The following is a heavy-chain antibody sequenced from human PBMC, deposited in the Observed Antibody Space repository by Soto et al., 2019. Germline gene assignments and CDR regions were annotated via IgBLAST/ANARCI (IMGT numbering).Heavy chain of an antibody. CDR2: IKSKGGGETT. CDR1: GFNFNVAW. CDR3: TKVLALPPNDAFDI. D-gene: IGHD3-3*02. J-gene: IGHJ3*02. Sequence: EGQLVESGGRLVEPGGSLRLSCAASGFNFNVAWMNWVRQAPGKGLEWLGRIKSKGGGETTEYVAFVKGRFTISRDDSKNTLYLQRNSLKIEDTAVYYCTKVLALPPNDAFDIWGQGTMFTVSS. V-gene: IGHV3-15*01.